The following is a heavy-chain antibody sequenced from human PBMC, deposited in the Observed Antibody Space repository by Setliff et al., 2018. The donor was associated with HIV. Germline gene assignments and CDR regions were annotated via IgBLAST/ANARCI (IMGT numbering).Heavy chain of an antibody. V-gene: IGHV4-4*07. CDR2: IYTSGNM. Sequence: SETLSLTCTVSGGSFSTYYWSWFRQPAGKGLESLGRIYTSGNMIYNPSLKSRVTMSADTSRNQLSLKLSSVTAADTAVYYCARGIGTRYNYYMDVWGIGTTVTVSS. CDR1: GGSFSTYY. J-gene: IGHJ6*03. CDR3: ARGIGTRYNYYMDV. D-gene: IGHD1-20*01.